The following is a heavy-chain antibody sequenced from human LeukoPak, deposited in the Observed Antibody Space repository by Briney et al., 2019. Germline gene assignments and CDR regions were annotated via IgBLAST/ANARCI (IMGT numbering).Heavy chain of an antibody. CDR3: TREQDREAAATVIGDS. CDR1: GFTFSRFE. J-gene: IGHJ4*02. Sequence: GGSLRLSCVASGFTFSRFEMNWVRQAPGKGLEWISQISRGTYIAYADSVKGRFSISRDNAKNSLYLQMNSLRAEDTAVYYCTREQDREAAATVIGDSWGQGTLVTVSS. D-gene: IGHD2-15*01. V-gene: IGHV3-48*03. CDR2: ISRGTYI.